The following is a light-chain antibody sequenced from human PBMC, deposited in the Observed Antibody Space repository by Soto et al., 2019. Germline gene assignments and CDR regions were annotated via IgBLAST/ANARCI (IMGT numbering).Light chain of an antibody. Sequence: QSALTQPASVSGSPGQSITISCTGTSSDXGNYNFVSWYQEHPGKAPKLIIYEVNKRPSGVSNRFSGSKSGSTASLTISGLQAEDEADYYCCSHAGSSTHYVFGSGTKLTVL. CDR2: EVN. CDR1: SSDXGNYNF. CDR3: CSHAGSSTHYV. J-gene: IGLJ1*01. V-gene: IGLV2-23*02.